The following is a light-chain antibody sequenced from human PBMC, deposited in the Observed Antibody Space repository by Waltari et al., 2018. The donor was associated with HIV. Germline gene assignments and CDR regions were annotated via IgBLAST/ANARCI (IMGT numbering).Light chain of an antibody. CDR3: GTWDSSLIAE. V-gene: IGLV1-51*01. CDR1: SSNTGHNY. CDR2: DNN. J-gene: IGLJ2*01. Sequence: QSVLTQPPSMSPAPGQKVTISFLGSSSNTGHNYVSLYQKSPGTAPKLLIYDNNKRPSGVPDRFTGSKSGTSATLGITGLQTGDEADYYCGTWDSSLIAEFGGGTKLTVL.